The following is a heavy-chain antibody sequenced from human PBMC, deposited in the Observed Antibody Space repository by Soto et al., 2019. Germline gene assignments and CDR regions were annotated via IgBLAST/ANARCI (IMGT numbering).Heavy chain of an antibody. Sequence: PSETLSLTCTVSGGSISSYYWSWIRQPAGKGLEWIGRISTSGSTKYNPSLKSRVTMSVDTSKNQFSLKLSSVTAAATAVYYCSRQPGTPATGTTRWFDPWGQGTLVTVSS. CDR3: SRQPGTPATGTTRWFDP. CDR2: ISTSGST. J-gene: IGHJ5*02. D-gene: IGHD6-13*01. CDR1: GGSISSYY. V-gene: IGHV4-4*07.